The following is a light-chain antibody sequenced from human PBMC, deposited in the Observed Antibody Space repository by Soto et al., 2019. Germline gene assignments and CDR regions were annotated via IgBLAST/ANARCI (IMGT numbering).Light chain of an antibody. CDR3: QQYTSSLNT. V-gene: IGKV3-11*01. J-gene: IGKJ5*01. CDR2: DAS. Sequence: EIVLTQSPGTLSLSPGERATLSCRASQSVSSYLAWYQQKPGQAPRLLIYDASNRATGIPARFSGSGSGTDFTLTISSLEPEDFAVYYCQQYTSSLNTFGQGTRLEIK. CDR1: QSVSSY.